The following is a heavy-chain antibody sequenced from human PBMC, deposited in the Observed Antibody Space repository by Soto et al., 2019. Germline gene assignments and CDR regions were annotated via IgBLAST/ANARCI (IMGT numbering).Heavy chain of an antibody. J-gene: IGHJ4*02. Sequence: GGSLRLSCAASGFTFSSYAMSWVRQAPGKGLEWVSAISGSGGSTYYADSVKGRFTISRDNSKNTLYLQMNSLRAEDTAVYYCAASDWEGDCSSASCRTHDYWGQGTLVTVSS. CDR2: ISGSGGST. V-gene: IGHV3-23*01. CDR1: GFTFSSYA. CDR3: AASDWEGDCSSASCRTHDY. D-gene: IGHD2-2*01.